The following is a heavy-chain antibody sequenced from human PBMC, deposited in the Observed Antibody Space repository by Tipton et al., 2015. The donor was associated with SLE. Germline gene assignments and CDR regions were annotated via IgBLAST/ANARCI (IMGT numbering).Heavy chain of an antibody. CDR3: ARVYSSSWYYYYYYMDV. CDR1: GGSFSGYY. CDR2: INHSGST. J-gene: IGHJ6*03. D-gene: IGHD6-13*01. V-gene: IGHV4-34*01. Sequence: TLSLTCTAYGGSFSGYYWSWIRQPPGKGLEWIGEINHSGSTNYNPSLKSRVTISVDTSRNQFSLKLSSVTAADTAVYYCARVYSSSWYYYYYYMDVWGKGTTVTVSS.